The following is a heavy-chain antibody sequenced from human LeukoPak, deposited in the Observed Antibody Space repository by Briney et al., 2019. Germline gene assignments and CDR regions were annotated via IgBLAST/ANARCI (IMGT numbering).Heavy chain of an antibody. CDR1: GGSVSSGSYY. J-gene: IGHJ5*02. CDR3: AREGALLWFGELFRNWFDP. CDR2: IYTSGST. D-gene: IGHD3-10*01. V-gene: IGHV4-61*02. Sequence: SQTLSLTCTVSGGSVSSGSYYWSWIRQPAGKGLEWIGRIYTSGSTNYNPSLKSRVTISVDTSKNQFSLKLSSVTAADTAVYYCAREGALLWFGELFRNWFDPWGQGTQVTVSS.